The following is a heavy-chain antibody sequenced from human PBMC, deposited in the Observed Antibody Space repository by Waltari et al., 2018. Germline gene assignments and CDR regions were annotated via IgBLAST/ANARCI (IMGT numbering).Heavy chain of an antibody. D-gene: IGHD1-1*01. V-gene: IGHV3-23*01. J-gene: IGHJ4*02. CDR3: ARLNDDHDFQALDF. CDR2: IRGSGDSI. Sequence: ELQLLESGGGFVQPGGSLRLLCAASGFSFGNYAMTWVRQAPGKGLEWVSGIRGSGDSIYYADSGKGRFTISRDNSKNTLTLQVNSLRGEDTAVYYCARLNDDHDFQALDFWGQGTLVTVSS. CDR1: GFSFGNYA.